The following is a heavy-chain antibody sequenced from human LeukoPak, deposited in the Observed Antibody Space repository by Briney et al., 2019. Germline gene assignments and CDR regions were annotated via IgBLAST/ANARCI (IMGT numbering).Heavy chain of an antibody. CDR2: ISSSSSYT. CDR1: GFTFSDYY. D-gene: IGHD2-15*01. J-gene: IGHJ4*02. CDR3: AQGGGRAVVVIAARFDS. V-gene: IGHV3-11*03. Sequence: GGSLRLSCAASGFTFSDYYMSWIRQAPGKGLEWVSNISSSSSYTNYADSVEGRFTISRDNSKHTLSLQMNRLTAEDTAVYYCAQGGGRAVVVIAARFDSWGLGTLVTVSS.